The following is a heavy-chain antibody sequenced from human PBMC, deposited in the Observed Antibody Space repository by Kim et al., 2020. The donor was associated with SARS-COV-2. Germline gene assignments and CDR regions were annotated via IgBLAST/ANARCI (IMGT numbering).Heavy chain of an antibody. Sequence: GGSLRLSCAASGFTFDSYFMTWVRQAPGKGLEWVTIISGSGGSTYNADSVKGRFTISRDNSKNTLYLQMNSLRADDTAVYYCAKAAGLLGGIYCNTMNCPWGHWGQGTLVTVSS. J-gene: IGHJ4*02. CDR2: ISGSGGST. CDR3: AKAAGLLGGIYCNTMNCPWGH. CDR1: GFTFDSYF. V-gene: IGHV3-23*01. D-gene: IGHD3-22*01.